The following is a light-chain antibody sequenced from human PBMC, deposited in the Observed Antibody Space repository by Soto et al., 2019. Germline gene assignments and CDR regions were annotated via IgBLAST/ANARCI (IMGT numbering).Light chain of an antibody. CDR3: QQSYSTPPIP. V-gene: IGKV1-39*01. CDR2: AAS. CDR1: QSISSY. Sequence: DIQMTQAPSSLSASVGDRVTITCRASQSISSYLNWDQQKPGKAPKLLIYAASSLQSGVPSRFSGSGSGTDFTLTISSLQPEDFATYYCQQSYSTPPIPFGQGTRLDIK. J-gene: IGKJ5*01.